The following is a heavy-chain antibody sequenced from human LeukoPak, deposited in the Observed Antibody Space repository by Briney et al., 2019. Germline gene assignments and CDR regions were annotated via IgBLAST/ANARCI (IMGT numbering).Heavy chain of an antibody. Sequence: PGGSLRLSCAASGFTFSSYAMSWVRQAPGRGLEWVSAISGRDGRTYYTDSVKGRFTISRDNSENTLYLQMNSLRVEDTAVYYCARDGIGQYEAISRFDCWGQGTLVTVSS. CDR2: ISGRDGRT. J-gene: IGHJ4*02. D-gene: IGHD2-2*02. CDR3: ARDGIGQYEAISRFDC. V-gene: IGHV3-23*01. CDR1: GFTFSSYA.